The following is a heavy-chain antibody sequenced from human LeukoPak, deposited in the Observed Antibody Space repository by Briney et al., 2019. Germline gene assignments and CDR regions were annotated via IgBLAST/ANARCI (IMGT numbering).Heavy chain of an antibody. CDR3: AKDDYILTGYYYFDY. CDR2: IRYDGSNK. V-gene: IGHV3-30*02. J-gene: IGHJ4*02. D-gene: IGHD3-9*01. CDR1: GFTFSSYG. Sequence: SGGSLRLSCAASGFTFSSYGMHWVRQAPGKGLEWVAFIRYDGSNKYYADSVKGRFTISRDNSKNTLYLQINSLRAEDTAVYYCAKDDYILTGYYYFDYWGQGTLVTVSS.